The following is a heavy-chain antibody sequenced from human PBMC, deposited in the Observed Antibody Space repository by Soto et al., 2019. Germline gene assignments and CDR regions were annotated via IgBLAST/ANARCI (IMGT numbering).Heavy chain of an antibody. V-gene: IGHV3-53*01. J-gene: IGHJ4*02. Sequence: GGSLRLSCAASGFTVSSNYMGWVRQAPGKGLGWVSVIYSFWSTYYSDSLKGRFTIAGDDSKDTVYLQVNSLRAGGTAVYSCCATARVPAKYFDYWGQGTLVTVSS. CDR1: GFTVSSNY. CDR3: CATARVPAKYFDY. CDR2: IYSFWST. D-gene: IGHD5-18*01.